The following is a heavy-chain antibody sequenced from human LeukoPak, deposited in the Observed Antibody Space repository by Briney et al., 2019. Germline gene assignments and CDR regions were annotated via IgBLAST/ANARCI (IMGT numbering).Heavy chain of an antibody. D-gene: IGHD3-10*01. CDR2: IIPIFGTA. J-gene: IGHJ4*02. CDR1: GGTFSSYA. V-gene: IGHV1-69*13. CDR3: ARDYGSGSRSGDDY. Sequence: GASVKVSCKASGGTFSSYAISWVRQAPGQGLGWMGGIIPIFGTANYAQKFQGRVTITADESTSTAYMELSSLRSEDTAVYYCARDYGSGSRSGDDYWGQGTLVTVSS.